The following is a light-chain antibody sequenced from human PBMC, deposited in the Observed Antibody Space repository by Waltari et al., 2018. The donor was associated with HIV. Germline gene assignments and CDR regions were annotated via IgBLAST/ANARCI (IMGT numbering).Light chain of an antibody. CDR1: SPNIENDT. Sequence: QSVLTQPPSASGATGQRVTISCSGSSPNIENDTVYWYQQFPGAAPKLLMYKDTQRPSGVPDRFTGSKSGTSASLAIGGLRSDDEADYYCVGWDSRLRGYVFGAGTKVTVL. J-gene: IGLJ1*01. V-gene: IGLV1-47*01. CDR2: KDT. CDR3: VGWDSRLRGYV.